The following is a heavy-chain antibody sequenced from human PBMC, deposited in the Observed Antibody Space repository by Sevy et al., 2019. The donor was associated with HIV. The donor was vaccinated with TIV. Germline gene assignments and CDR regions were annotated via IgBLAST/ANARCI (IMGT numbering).Heavy chain of an antibody. CDR3: ANSDGVAARRGAFDI. J-gene: IGHJ3*02. CDR2: ISYDGSNK. V-gene: IGHV3-30*18. Sequence: GGSLRLSCAASGFTFSSYGMHWVRQAPGKGLEWVAVISYDGSNKYYADSVKGRFTISRDNSKNTLYLQMNSLRAEDTAVYYCANSDGVAARRGAFDIWGQGTMVTVSS. D-gene: IGHD6-6*01. CDR1: GFTFSSYG.